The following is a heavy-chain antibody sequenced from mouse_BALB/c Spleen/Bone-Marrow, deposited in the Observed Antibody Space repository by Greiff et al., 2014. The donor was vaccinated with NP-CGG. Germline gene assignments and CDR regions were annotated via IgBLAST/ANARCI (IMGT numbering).Heavy chain of an antibody. J-gene: IGHJ2*01. Sequence: VKLQESGAELVKPGASVKLSCKASGYTFTSYWMHWVKQRPGQGLEWIGEIDPGTGSTDYNKKFKSRATLTVDKSSSTAYMHLSSLTSEDSAVYYCARINGYDYWGQGTTLTVSS. CDR3: ARINGYDY. CDR1: GYTFTSYW. D-gene: IGHD2-2*01. CDR2: IDPGTGST. V-gene: IGHV1S81*02.